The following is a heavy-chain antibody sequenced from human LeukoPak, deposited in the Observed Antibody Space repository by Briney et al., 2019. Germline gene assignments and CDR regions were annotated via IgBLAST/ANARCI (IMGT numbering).Heavy chain of an antibody. CDR3: AREGYSGSYYDY. Sequence: SETLSLTCTVSGGSLSSSSYYWGWVRPPPRKGREWIGSIYYSGSTYYNPSLKSRVTISVDTSKNQFSLKLSSVTAADTAVYYCAREGYSGSYYDYWGQGTLVTVSS. D-gene: IGHD1-26*01. CDR1: GGSLSSSSYY. J-gene: IGHJ4*02. V-gene: IGHV4-39*07. CDR2: IYYSGST.